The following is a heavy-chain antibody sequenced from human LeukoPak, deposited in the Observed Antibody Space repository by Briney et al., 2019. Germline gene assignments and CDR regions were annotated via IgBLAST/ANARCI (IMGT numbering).Heavy chain of an antibody. Sequence: GASVTVSCTASGYTFTIYGISWVRQAPGQGLEWMGWISVYNGNTNYAQKLQGRVTMTTDTATSTAYMEVRSLRSDDTAVYYCARVDYDILTGAAYGMDVWGQGTTVTVSS. V-gene: IGHV1-18*01. CDR3: ARVDYDILTGAAYGMDV. D-gene: IGHD3-9*01. J-gene: IGHJ6*02. CDR1: GYTFTIYG. CDR2: ISVYNGNT.